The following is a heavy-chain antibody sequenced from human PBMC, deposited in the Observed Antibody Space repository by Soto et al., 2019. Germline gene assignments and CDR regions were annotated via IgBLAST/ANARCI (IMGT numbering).Heavy chain of an antibody. Sequence: KTSETLSLTCTVSGGSISSGGYYWSWIRQHPGKGLEWIGYIYYSGSTYYNPSLKSRVTISVDTSKNQFSLKLSSVTAADTAVYYCARGGSRLTGSYCYGMDVWGQGTAVTVSS. CDR2: IYYSGST. J-gene: IGHJ6*02. CDR1: GGSISSGGYY. D-gene: IGHD1-26*01. V-gene: IGHV4-31*03. CDR3: ARGGSRLTGSYCYGMDV.